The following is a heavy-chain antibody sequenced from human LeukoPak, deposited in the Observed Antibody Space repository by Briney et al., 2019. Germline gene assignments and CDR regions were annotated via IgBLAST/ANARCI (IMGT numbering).Heavy chain of an antibody. V-gene: IGHV3-30-3*01. CDR1: GFTFSTYA. CDR2: MSYDGNNK. J-gene: IGHJ4*02. Sequence: PGRSLRLSCAASGFTFSTYAMHWVRQAPGKGLECVAVMSYDGNNKYYVDSVKGRFTISRDNSKNTLYLQMTSLSPEDTAVYYFAREVGDLPDYWGQGTLVTVSS. D-gene: IGHD4-17*01. CDR3: AREVGDLPDY.